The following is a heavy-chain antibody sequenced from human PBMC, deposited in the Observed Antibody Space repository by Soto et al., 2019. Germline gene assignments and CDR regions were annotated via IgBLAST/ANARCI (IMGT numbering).Heavy chain of an antibody. J-gene: IGHJ4*02. CDR1: GYTFTGYY. Sequence: ASVKVSCKASGYTFTGYYMHWVRQAPGQGLEWMGWINPNSGGTNYAQKFQGRVTMTRDTSISTAYMELSRLRSDDTAVYYCARRAPDYGGNTHFDYWGQGTLVNVSS. CDR2: INPNSGGT. D-gene: IGHD4-17*01. V-gene: IGHV1-2*02. CDR3: ARRAPDYGGNTHFDY.